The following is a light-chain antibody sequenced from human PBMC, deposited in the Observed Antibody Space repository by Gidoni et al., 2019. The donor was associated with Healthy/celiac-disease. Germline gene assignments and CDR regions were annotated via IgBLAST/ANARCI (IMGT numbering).Light chain of an antibody. CDR1: QSICSY. V-gene: IGKV1-39*01. CDR3: QQSYSTPPGFT. J-gene: IGKJ3*01. Sequence: DIQMTQSPSSLSASVGDRVTITCRASQSICSYLNWYQQKPGKAPKLLIYAASSLQSGVPSRFSGRGSGTDFTLTISSLQPEDFATYYCQQSYSTPPGFTFGPGTKVDIK. CDR2: AAS.